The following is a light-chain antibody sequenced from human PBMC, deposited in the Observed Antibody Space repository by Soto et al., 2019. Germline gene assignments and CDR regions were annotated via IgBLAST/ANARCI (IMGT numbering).Light chain of an antibody. CDR2: DTS. CDR3: QQYGGSTRT. J-gene: IGKJ1*01. Sequence: EIVMTQSPATLSVSPGERATLSCWASQGIGDTLAWYQHKPGQTPRLLIYDTSTRATGVPDRITGSGSGTDFTLSISRLEPEDFAVYYCQQYGGSTRTFGQGTKVDIK. V-gene: IGKV3-20*01. CDR1: QGIGDT.